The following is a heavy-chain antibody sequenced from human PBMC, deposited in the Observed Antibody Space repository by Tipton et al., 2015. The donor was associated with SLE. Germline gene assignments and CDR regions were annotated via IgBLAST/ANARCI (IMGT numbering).Heavy chain of an antibody. CDR2: ISWNSGRI. V-gene: IGHV3-9*01. D-gene: IGHD3-22*01. J-gene: IGHJ3*02. CDR3: AKALRAMIVVVDAFDI. Sequence: SLRLSCAVSGFTFDDYAMHWVRQSPGKGLEWVSGISWNSGRIDYADSVKGRFTISRDNAKNSLYLQMNSLRTEDTALYYCAKALRAMIVVVDAFDIWGQGTMVTVSS. CDR1: GFTFDDYA.